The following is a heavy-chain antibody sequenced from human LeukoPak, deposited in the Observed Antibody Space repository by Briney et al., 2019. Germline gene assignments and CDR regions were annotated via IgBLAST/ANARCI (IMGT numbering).Heavy chain of an antibody. D-gene: IGHD3-10*01. CDR3: ARDPYYGSGSYYYYYMDV. V-gene: IGHV3-48*03. CDR1: GFTFSSYE. J-gene: IGHJ6*03. CDR2: ISSSGSTI. Sequence: GGSLRLSCAASGFTFSSYEMNWVRQAPGKGLEWVSYISSSGSTIYYADSVKGRFTISRDNAKNSLYLQMNSLRAEDTAVYYCARDPYYGSGSYYYYYMDVWGKGTTVTISS.